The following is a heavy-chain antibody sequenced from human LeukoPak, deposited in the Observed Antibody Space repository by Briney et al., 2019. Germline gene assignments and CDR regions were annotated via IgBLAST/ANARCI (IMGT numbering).Heavy chain of an antibody. Sequence: ASVKVSRKASGYTFTSYGISWVRQAPGQGLEWMGWISAYNGNTNYAQKLQGRVTMTTDTSTSTAYMELRSLRSDDTAVYYCASHSSGWYSVYYYGMDVWGQGTTVTVSS. CDR3: ASHSSGWYSVYYYGMDV. V-gene: IGHV1-18*01. CDR2: ISAYNGNT. J-gene: IGHJ6*02. CDR1: GYTFTSYG. D-gene: IGHD6-19*01.